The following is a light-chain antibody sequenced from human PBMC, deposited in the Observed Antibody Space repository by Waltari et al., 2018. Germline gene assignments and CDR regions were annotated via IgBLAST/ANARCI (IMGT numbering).Light chain of an antibody. J-gene: IGKJ2*01. CDR1: QSLVPVDGNTY. CDR2: WVF. CDR3: MQGTRWPYT. Sequence: VMTQSPVSLSVTLGQAASISCKSSQSLVPVDGNTYLNWFHQRPGQSPRRLIYWVFNRDSGVPDRFSGSGSGIDFTLRISRVEAEDFGVYYCMQGTRWPYTFGQGTQLDIK. V-gene: IGKV2-30*02.